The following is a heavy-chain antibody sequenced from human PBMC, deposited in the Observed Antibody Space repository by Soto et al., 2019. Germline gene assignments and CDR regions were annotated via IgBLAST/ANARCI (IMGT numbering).Heavy chain of an antibody. Sequence: GESLKISCKGSGYSFTSYWIGWVRQLPGKGLEWMGVVYPDDSDTIYSPSFQGHVTISVDKSISTAYLQWSSLKASDTAMYYCASSPRGYFSSTSGRELGNFYGMDVWGQGTTVTVSS. V-gene: IGHV5-51*01. D-gene: IGHD2-2*01. J-gene: IGHJ6*02. CDR3: ASSPRGYFSSTSGRELGNFYGMDV. CDR2: VYPDDSDT. CDR1: GYSFTSYW.